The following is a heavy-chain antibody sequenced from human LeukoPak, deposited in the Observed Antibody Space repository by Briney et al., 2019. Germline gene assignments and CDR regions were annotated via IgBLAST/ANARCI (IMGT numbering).Heavy chain of an antibody. D-gene: IGHD6-19*01. CDR1: GYTFTGYY. CDR2: INPNSGGT. CDR3: ARVAVAGVIYYYYYMDV. J-gene: IGHJ6*03. V-gene: IGHV1-2*02. Sequence: ASVKVSCKASGYTFTGYYMHWVRQAPGQGLEWMGWINPNSGGTNYAQKFQGRVTMTRDTSISTAYMELSRLRSDDTAVYYCARVAVAGVIYYYYYMDVWGKGTTVTISS.